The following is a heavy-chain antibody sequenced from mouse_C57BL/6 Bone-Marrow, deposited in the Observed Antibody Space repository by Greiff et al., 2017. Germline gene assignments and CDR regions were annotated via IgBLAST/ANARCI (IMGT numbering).Heavy chain of an antibody. CDR2: IDPEDGDT. CDR1: GFNIKDYY. Sequence: EVQRVESGAELVRPGASVKLSCTASGFNIKDYYMHWVKQRPEQGLEWIGRIDPEDGDTEYAPKFQGKATMTADTSSHTAYLQLSSLTSEDTAVYYCTTFFDYWGQGTTLTVSS. CDR3: TTFFDY. V-gene: IGHV14-1*01. J-gene: IGHJ2*01.